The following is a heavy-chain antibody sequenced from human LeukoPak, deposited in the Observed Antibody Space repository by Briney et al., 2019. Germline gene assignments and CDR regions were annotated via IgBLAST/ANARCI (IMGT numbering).Heavy chain of an antibody. CDR2: IYYSGST. V-gene: IGHV4-59*01. Sequence: PSETLSLTCTVSGGSISSYYWSWIRQPPGKGLEWIGYIYYSGSTNYNPSLKSRVTISVDTSKNQFSLKLSSVTAADTAVYYCARGPNYYDSSGYYYGPPDDYYYYMDVWGKGTTVTVSS. J-gene: IGHJ6*03. CDR1: GGSISSYY. D-gene: IGHD3-22*01. CDR3: ARGPNYYDSSGYYYGPPDDYYYYMDV.